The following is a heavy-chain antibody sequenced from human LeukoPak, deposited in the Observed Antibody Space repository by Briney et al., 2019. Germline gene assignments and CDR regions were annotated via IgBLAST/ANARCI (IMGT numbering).Heavy chain of an antibody. D-gene: IGHD5/OR15-5a*01. J-gene: IGHJ3*02. CDR2: ISGSAYST. V-gene: IGHV3-23*01. CDR1: GFTFSSYA. CDR3: GGNTSVFKLGDVFNI. Sequence: GGSLRLSCAASGFTFSSYAMTWVRQAPGKGLEWVSAISGSAYSTSYADSVKGRFTISRDNSKNTLYLQMNSLRAEDTAIYYCGGNTSVFKLGDVFNIWGQGTMVTVFS.